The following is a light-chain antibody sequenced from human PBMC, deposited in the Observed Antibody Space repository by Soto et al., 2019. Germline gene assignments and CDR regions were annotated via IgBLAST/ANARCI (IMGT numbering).Light chain of an antibody. CDR1: STDVGGYNY. CDR3: CSYAGGNPYV. J-gene: IGLJ1*01. V-gene: IGLV2-11*01. Sequence: QSALTQPHSVSGSPGQSVTISCTGASTDVGGYNYVSWYRHDPGRAPKLVIYDVNRRPSGVPDRFSGSTSGNTASLTISGLRTEDEAAYYCCSYAGGNPYVFGIGTKVTVL. CDR2: DVN.